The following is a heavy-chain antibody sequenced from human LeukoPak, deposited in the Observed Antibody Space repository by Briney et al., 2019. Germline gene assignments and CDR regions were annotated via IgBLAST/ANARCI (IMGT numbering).Heavy chain of an antibody. Sequence: SETLSLTCTVPGGSISSYYWSWIRQPPGKGVEGIGYIYYSGSTNYNPSPKSRVNISVDTSKNQLSLKLSSVTAADTAVYYCARHWETSSWYVDYWGQGTLVTVSS. D-gene: IGHD6-13*01. CDR1: GGSISSYY. J-gene: IGHJ4*02. V-gene: IGHV4-59*08. CDR3: ARHWETSSWYVDY. CDR2: IYYSGST.